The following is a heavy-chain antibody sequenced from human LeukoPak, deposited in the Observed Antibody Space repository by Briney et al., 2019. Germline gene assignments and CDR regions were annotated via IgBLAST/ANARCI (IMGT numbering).Heavy chain of an antibody. CDR3: ARDLRTRWFDP. CDR2: IYYSGST. V-gene: IGHV4-59*01. D-gene: IGHD1-14*01. Sequence: SETLSLTCSVSGDSISNYYWYWIRQPAGKGLEWIGYIYYSGSTNYNPSLKSRVTISVDTSKNQFSLKLSSVTAADTAVYYCARDLRTRWFDPWGQGTLVTVSS. CDR1: GDSISNYY. J-gene: IGHJ5*02.